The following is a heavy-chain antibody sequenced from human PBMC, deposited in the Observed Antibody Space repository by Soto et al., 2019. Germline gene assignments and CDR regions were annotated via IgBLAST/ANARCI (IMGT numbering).Heavy chain of an antibody. V-gene: IGHV3-30-3*01. CDR1: GFTFSSYA. J-gene: IGHJ5*02. Sequence: GGSLRLSCAASGFTFSSYAMHWVRQAPGKGLEWVAVISYDGSNKYYADSVKGRFTISRDNSKNTLYLQMNSLRAEDTAVYYCARGQLLRFLEWPNWFDPWGQGTLVTVSS. CDR3: ARGQLLRFLEWPNWFDP. D-gene: IGHD3-3*01. CDR2: ISYDGSNK.